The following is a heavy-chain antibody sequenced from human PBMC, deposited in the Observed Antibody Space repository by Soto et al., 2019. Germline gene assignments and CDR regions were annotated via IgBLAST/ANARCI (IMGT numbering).Heavy chain of an antibody. D-gene: IGHD6-13*01. CDR2: INSNGSST. Sequence: AGGSLRLSCAASGFTFSSYWMHWVRQAPGKGLEWVSGINSNGSSTSYADSVKGRFTISRDNAKSTLYLQMNSLRAEDTAIYYCSKVGRDSSNVYYWGQGTLVPVSS. J-gene: IGHJ4*02. CDR3: SKVGRDSSNVYY. V-gene: IGHV3-74*01. CDR1: GFTFSSYW.